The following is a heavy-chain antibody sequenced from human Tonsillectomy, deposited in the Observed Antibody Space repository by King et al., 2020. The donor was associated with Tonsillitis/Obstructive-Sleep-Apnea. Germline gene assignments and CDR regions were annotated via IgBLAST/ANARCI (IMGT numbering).Heavy chain of an antibody. CDR2: IGTAGDT. CDR3: ARGGGGSYYMDY. V-gene: IGHV3-13*04. J-gene: IGHJ4*02. Sequence: VQLVESGGGLVQPGGSLRLSCAASGFTFSSYDMHWVRQATGKVLEWVSAIGTAGDTYYPGSVKGRFTISRENAKTSLYLQMNSLRGGGTAVYYCARGGGGSYYMDYWGQGTLVTVSS. CDR1: GFTFSSYD. D-gene: IGHD1-26*01.